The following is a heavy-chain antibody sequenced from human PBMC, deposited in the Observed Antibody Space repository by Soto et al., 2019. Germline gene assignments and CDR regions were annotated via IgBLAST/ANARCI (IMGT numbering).Heavy chain of an antibody. CDR2: ISDDGSNK. CDR1: GFTFSSYA. J-gene: IGHJ4*02. CDR3: ASEVDSSGSSFDY. V-gene: IGHV3-30-3*01. D-gene: IGHD6-19*01. Sequence: GGSLRLSCAASGFTFSSYAMHWVRQAPGKGLEWVAVISDDGSNKYYADSVKGRFTISRDNSKSTLYLQMTSLRAEDTAVYYCASEVDSSGSSFDYWGQGTLVTVSS.